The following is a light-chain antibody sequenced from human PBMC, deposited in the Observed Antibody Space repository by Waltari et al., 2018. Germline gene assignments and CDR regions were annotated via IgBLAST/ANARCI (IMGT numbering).Light chain of an antibody. J-gene: IGLJ3*02. Sequence: QAVVTQEPSLTVSPGGTVTLNCGSSTGAVTRDHFANWLYPKPVQTSKTLIYATNKGHSWKPALFSGCLLGGTTALTLSGAQPADEADYYCLLSYSGAWVFGGETKRTVL. CDR2: ATN. CDR1: TGAVTRDHF. CDR3: LLSYSGAWV. V-gene: IGLV7-46*01.